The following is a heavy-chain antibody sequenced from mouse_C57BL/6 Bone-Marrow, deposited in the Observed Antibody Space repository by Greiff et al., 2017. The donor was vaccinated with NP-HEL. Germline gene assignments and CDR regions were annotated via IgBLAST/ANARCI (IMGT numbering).Heavy chain of an antibody. D-gene: IGHD1-1*01. J-gene: IGHJ4*01. CDR1: GFNIKDDY. CDR3: TTGGSSPYAMDY. Sequence: EVQLQQSGAELVRPGASVKLSCTVSGFNIKDDYMHWVKQRPEQGLEWIGWIDPENGDTEYASQFQGQATITADTSSNTAYLQLSSLTSEDTAVYYCTTGGSSPYAMDYWGQGTSVTVSS. CDR2: IDPENGDT. V-gene: IGHV14-4*01.